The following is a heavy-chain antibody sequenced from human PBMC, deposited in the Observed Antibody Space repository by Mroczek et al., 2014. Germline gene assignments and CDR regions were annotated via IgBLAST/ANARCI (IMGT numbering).Heavy chain of an antibody. J-gene: IGHJ4*02. V-gene: IGHV3-23*01. CDR1: GFTFSSYA. CDR3: AKGPTYYYDSSGSPLRY. CDR2: ISGSGGST. Sequence: ESGGGLVQPGGSLRLSCAASGFTFSSYAMSWVRQAPGKGLEWVSAISGSGGSTYYADSVKGRFTISRDNSKNTLYLQMNSLRAEDTAVYYCAKGPTYYYDSSGSPLRYWGQGTLVTVSS. D-gene: IGHD3-22*01.